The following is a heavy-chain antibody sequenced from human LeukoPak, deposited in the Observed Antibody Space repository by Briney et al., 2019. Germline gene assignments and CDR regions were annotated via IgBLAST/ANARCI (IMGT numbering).Heavy chain of an antibody. D-gene: IGHD3-16*01. V-gene: IGHV3-48*01. CDR2: ISSSSSTI. Sequence: QTGGSLRLSCAASGFTFSVYSMNWVRQAPGKGLEWLSYISSSSSTIYYADSVKGRFTISRDNVKNSLYLQLNSLRAEDTAVYYCVTSVSFGGALRGDWGQGTQVTVSS. J-gene: IGHJ4*02. CDR3: VTSVSFGGALRGD. CDR1: GFTFSVYS.